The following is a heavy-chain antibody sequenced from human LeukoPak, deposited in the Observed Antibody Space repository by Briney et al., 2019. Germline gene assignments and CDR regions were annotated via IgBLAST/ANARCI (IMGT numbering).Heavy chain of an antibody. Sequence: PGGSLRLSCAASGFTFSSYNINWVRQAPGKGLEWISSISSTSDYIYYTASVKGRFTISRDNAKNSVFLQMNSLRAEDSAVYYCARDPPSFQHWGQGTLVTVSS. J-gene: IGHJ1*01. V-gene: IGHV3-21*01. CDR3: ARDPPSFQH. CDR2: ISSTSDYI. CDR1: GFTFSSYN.